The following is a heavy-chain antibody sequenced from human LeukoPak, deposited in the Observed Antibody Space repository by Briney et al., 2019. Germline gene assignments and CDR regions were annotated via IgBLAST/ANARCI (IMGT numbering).Heavy chain of an antibody. Sequence: SVKVSCKASGGTFSSYTISWVRQAPGQGLEWMGRIIPILGIANYAQKFQGRVTITADKSTSTAYMELSSLRSEDTAVYYCATIRVEGDIVVVPAAMRPDPAFDYGGQGTLVTVSS. D-gene: IGHD2-2*01. J-gene: IGHJ4*02. CDR1: GGTFSSYT. V-gene: IGHV1-69*02. CDR3: ATIRVEGDIVVVPAAMRPDPAFDY. CDR2: IIPILGIA.